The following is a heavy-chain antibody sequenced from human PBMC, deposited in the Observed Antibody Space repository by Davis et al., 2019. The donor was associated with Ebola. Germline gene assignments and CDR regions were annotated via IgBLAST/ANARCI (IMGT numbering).Heavy chain of an antibody. J-gene: IGHJ4*02. V-gene: IGHV1-3*01. D-gene: IGHD3-16*01. CDR3: ARGGSRIRAGFDY. CDR2: INAGNGNT. Sequence: AASVKVSCKASGYTFTSYAMHWVRQAPGQRLEWMGWINAGNGNTKYSQKFQGRVTITRDTSASTAYMELSSLRSEDTAVYYCARGGSRIRAGFDYWGQGTLVTVSS. CDR1: GYTFTSYA.